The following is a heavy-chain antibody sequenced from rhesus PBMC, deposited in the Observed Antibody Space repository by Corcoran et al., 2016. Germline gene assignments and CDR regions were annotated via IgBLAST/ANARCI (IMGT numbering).Heavy chain of an antibody. CDR3: ARSRIEYSNVYFEF. D-gene: IGHD4-23*01. CDR1: GFSFSTTGMG. J-gene: IGHJ1*01. V-gene: IGHV2-174*01. CDR2: IDLDDDK. Sequence: QVTLKESVPALVKPTQTLTLTCTFSGFSFSTTGMGVGWIRKPPGQALEWLALIDLDDDKYYSTSLKRRLTISKDTSKNQVVLTMTNMDPVDTATYYCARSRIEYSNVYFEFWGQGALVTFSS.